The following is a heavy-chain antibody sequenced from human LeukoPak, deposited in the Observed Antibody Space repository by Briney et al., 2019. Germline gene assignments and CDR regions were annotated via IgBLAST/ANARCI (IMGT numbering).Heavy chain of an antibody. J-gene: IGHJ4*02. CDR3: ARDGPLIVGATIDY. V-gene: IGHV4-30-2*01. D-gene: IGHD1-26*01. CDR2: IYHSGST. CDR1: GGSISSGGYY. Sequence: SQTLSLTCTVSGGSISSGGYYWSWIRQPPGKGLEWIGYIYHSGSTYYNPSLKSRVTISVDTSKNQFSLKLSSVTAADTAVYYCARDGPLIVGATIDYWGQGTLVTVSS.